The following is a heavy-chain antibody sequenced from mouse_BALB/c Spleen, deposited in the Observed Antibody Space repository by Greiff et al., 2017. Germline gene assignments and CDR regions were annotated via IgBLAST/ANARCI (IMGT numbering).Heavy chain of an antibody. V-gene: IGHV1S127*01. CDR3: TTIYYAMDY. Sequence: VKLQQPGAELVKPGASVKMSCKASGYTFTSYWMHWVKQRPGQGLEWIGVIDPSDSYTSYNQKFKGKATLTVDTSSSTAYMQLSSLTSEDSAVYYCTTIYYAMDYWGQGTSVTVSS. CDR2: IDPSDSYT. J-gene: IGHJ4*01. CDR1: GYTFTSYW.